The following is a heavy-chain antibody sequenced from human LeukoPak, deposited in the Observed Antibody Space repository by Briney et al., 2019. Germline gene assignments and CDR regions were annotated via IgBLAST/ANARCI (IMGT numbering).Heavy chain of an antibody. CDR1: GYTFTSYG. CDR3: AAQRGIPYYDFWSGFLDYFDY. Sequence: AXXKVSCKASGYTFTSYGISWVRQAPGQGLEWMGWISAYNGNTNYAQKLQGRVTMTKETYKSTAYMELRSLRSDDTAVYYCAAQRGIPYYDFWSGFLDYFDYWGQGTLVTVSS. D-gene: IGHD3-3*01. J-gene: IGHJ4*02. CDR2: ISAYNGNT. V-gene: IGHV1-18*01.